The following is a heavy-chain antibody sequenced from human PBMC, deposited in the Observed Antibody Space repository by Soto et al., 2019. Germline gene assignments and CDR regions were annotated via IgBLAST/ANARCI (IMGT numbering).Heavy chain of an antibody. J-gene: IGHJ6*02. D-gene: IGHD3-16*01. V-gene: IGHV3-53*02. CDR3: ARTNYDFRKNYYYGLDV. Sequence: EVQLVETGGGLIQPGGSLRLSCTASGFSVRSNYVSWVRQAPGKGLEWVSVIYTGGSTYYPDSVKRRFTLSRDNSKNTVYLQMNSLTAEDTAVYYCARTNYDFRKNYYYGLDVWGQGTTVTVSS. CDR2: IYTGGST. CDR1: GFSVRSNY.